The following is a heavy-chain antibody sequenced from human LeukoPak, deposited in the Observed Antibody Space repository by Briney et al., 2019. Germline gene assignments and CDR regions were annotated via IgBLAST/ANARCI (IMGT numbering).Heavy chain of an antibody. CDR1: GXTFSRYG. CDR2: IWHDGRNK. J-gene: IGHJ4*02. V-gene: IGHV3-33*01. D-gene: IGHD2-15*01. CDR3: ARDRGSDDPIDY. Sequence: PGRSLRLSCAASGXTFSRYGMHWVRQAPGKGLEWVAVIWHDGRNKYYADSVKGRFTVSRDNSKNTLYLQMDSLRVEDTAVYYCARDRGSDDPIDYWGQGTLVTVSS.